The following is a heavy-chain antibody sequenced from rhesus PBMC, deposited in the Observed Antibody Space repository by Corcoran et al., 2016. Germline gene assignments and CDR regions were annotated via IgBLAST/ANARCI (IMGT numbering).Heavy chain of an antibody. V-gene: IGHV4S11*01. CDR3: ARGYV. Sequence: QVQLQESGPGLVMPSETLSLTCAAPGGSIRSSYWGWIRQAPGKGLEWIGRIDSSGSTYYNPSLKSRVTLSVDTSKNQLSLKLSSVTAADTAVYYCARGYVWGPGVLVTVSS. CDR1: GGSIRSSY. CDR2: IDSSGST. J-gene: IGHJ5-1*01.